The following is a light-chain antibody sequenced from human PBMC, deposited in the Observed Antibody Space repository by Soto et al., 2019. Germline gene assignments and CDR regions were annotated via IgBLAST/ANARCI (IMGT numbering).Light chain of an antibody. V-gene: IGLV2-14*01. J-gene: IGLJ1*01. Sequence: QSVLTQPASVSGSPGQSITISCTGTTSDVGGYNFVSWYQQHPGKAPKLMIYEVSNRPSGVSNRFSGSKSGNTASLTISGLQTADEADYYCSSYTSGSTLVFATGTKLTVL. CDR3: SSYTSGSTLV. CDR1: TSDVGGYNF. CDR2: EVS.